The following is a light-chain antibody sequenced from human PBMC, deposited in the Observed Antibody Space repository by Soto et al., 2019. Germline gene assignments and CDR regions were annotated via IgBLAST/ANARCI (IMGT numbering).Light chain of an antibody. J-gene: IGKJ4*01. CDR1: QSVSSN. CDR2: GAS. Sequence: EIVLTQSPCTLSLSQEERATLSCRASQSVSSNLAWYQQKPGQAPRLLIYGASTRATGIPARFSGSGSGTEFTLTISSLQSEDFAVYYCQQYNNWLLTFGGGTKVDIK. CDR3: QQYNNWLLT. V-gene: IGKV3-15*01.